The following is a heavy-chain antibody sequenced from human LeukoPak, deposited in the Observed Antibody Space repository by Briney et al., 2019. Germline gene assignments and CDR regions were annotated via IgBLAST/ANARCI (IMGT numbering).Heavy chain of an antibody. Sequence: GASVKVSCKASGYTFTGYYMHWVRQAAGQGLEWMGLINPNSGGTNYAQKFQGRVTMTRDTFISTAYMELSRLRSDDTAVYYCARDLGQQLVVNNYWGQGTLVTVSS. CDR1: GYTFTGYY. V-gene: IGHV1-2*02. D-gene: IGHD6-13*01. J-gene: IGHJ4*02. CDR3: ARDLGQQLVVNNY. CDR2: INPNSGGT.